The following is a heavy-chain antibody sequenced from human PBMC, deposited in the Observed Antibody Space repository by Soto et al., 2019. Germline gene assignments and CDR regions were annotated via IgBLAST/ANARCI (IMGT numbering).Heavy chain of an antibody. Sequence: GGSLRLSCTASDFSFSRDWVHWVRQAPGKGLEWVSRISTDGSYTAYTDSVEGRFTISRDNAKNTLFLEMNSLRVEDTAVYYCASLGSAWSESHWGPGTLVTVSS. D-gene: IGHD6-19*01. V-gene: IGHV3-74*03. CDR3: ASLGSAWSESH. CDR1: DFSFSRDW. J-gene: IGHJ4*02. CDR2: ISTDGSYT.